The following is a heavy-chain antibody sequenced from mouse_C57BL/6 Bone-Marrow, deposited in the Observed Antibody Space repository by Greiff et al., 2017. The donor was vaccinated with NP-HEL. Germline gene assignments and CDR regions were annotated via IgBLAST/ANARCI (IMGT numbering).Heavy chain of an antibody. Sequence: EVKLVESEGGLVQPGSSMKLSCTASGFTFSDYYMAWVRQVPEKGLEWVANINYDGSSTYYLDPLKSRFIISRDNAKNILYLQMSSLKSEDTATYYCARYGPYYAMDYWGQGTSVTVSS. CDR2: INYDGSST. V-gene: IGHV5-16*01. CDR3: ARYGPYYAMDY. CDR1: GFTFSDYY. J-gene: IGHJ4*01. D-gene: IGHD2-10*02.